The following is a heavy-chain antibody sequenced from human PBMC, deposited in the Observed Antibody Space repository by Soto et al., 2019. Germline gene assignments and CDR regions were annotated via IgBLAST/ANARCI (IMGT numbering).Heavy chain of an antibody. Sequence: QVQLVQSGAEVKKPGSSVKVSCEASGGTFSSYAITWVRQAPGQGLEWMGGIIPIFRAANYAQKFQGRVTINADKSTTTAYVELSTLTSDDTAVYYCARSEAARRMVDSFNYYALDVWGQGTTVSVSS. CDR2: IIPIFRAA. D-gene: IGHD6-6*01. CDR1: GGTFSSYA. J-gene: IGHJ6*02. V-gene: IGHV1-69*06. CDR3: ARSEAARRMVDSFNYYALDV.